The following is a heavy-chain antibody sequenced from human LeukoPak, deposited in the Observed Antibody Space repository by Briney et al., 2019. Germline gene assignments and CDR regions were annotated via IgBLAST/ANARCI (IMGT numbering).Heavy chain of an antibody. CDR2: ISYDGYNK. CDR3: ATLVNYWSFDY. Sequence: GRSLRLSCAASGFTFNSSSMHWVRQAPGKGLEWVAIISYDGYNKYYADSVKGRFTISRDNSKSTLYLQMNSLRADDTAVYYCATLVNYWSFDYWGQGTLVTVSS. J-gene: IGHJ4*02. V-gene: IGHV3-30-3*01. D-gene: IGHD1-1*01. CDR1: GFTFNSSS.